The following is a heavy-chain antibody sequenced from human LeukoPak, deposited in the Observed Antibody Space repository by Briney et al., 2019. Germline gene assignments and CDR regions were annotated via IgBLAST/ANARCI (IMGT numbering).Heavy chain of an antibody. J-gene: IGHJ4*02. CDR3: ASAEPRGIIWYPY. D-gene: IGHD6-13*01. Sequence: SETLSLTCSVSGGSIGSTNYYWGWIRQPPGKGLEWIGSIKYSGITYYNPSLKSRVTISVDTSKNQFSLKLSSVTAADTAVYYCASAEPRGIIWYPYWGQGTLVTVSS. CDR1: GGSIGSTNYY. CDR2: IKYSGIT. V-gene: IGHV4-39*07.